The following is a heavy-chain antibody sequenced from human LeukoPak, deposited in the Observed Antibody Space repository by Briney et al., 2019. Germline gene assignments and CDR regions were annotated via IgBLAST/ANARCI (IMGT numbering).Heavy chain of an antibody. D-gene: IGHD4-23*01. CDR1: GFTFTDYW. J-gene: IGHJ4*02. Sequence: GGSLRLSCAASGFTFTDYWMSWVRQAPGKGLEWVANIKHDGSEKYYVDSVKGRFTISRDNAKNSLYLQMNSLRAEDTAVYYCSRDPDYGGDWGQGTLVTVSS. CDR2: IKHDGSEK. CDR3: SRDPDYGGD. V-gene: IGHV3-7*03.